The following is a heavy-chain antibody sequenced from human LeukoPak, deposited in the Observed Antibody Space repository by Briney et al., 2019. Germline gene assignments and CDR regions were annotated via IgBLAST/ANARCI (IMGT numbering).Heavy chain of an antibody. Sequence: SETLSLTCAVYGGSFSGYYRSWIRQPPGKGLEWIGEINHSGSTNYNPSLKSRVTISVDTSKNQFSLKLSSVTAADTAVYYCARGRRRLFRQAYYFDYWGQGTLVTVSS. V-gene: IGHV4-34*01. CDR3: ARGRRRLFRQAYYFDY. CDR2: INHSGST. CDR1: GGSFSGYY. D-gene: IGHD2/OR15-2a*01. J-gene: IGHJ4*02.